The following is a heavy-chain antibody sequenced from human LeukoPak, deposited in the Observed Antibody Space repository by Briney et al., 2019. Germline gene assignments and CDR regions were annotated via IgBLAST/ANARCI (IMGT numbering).Heavy chain of an antibody. CDR1: GDSIRSYY. J-gene: IGHJ3*01. CDR3: ARACSDGSCYLAAFDL. D-gene: IGHD2-15*01. V-gene: IGHV4-59*12. Sequence: SETLSLTCTVSGDSIRSYYWSWIRQPPGKGLEWIGNIHYSGSTKYNSSLKSRVTISVDTSNNQFSLRVTSLTAADTAVYYCARACSDGSCYLAAFDLWGQGTMVTVSS. CDR2: IHYSGST.